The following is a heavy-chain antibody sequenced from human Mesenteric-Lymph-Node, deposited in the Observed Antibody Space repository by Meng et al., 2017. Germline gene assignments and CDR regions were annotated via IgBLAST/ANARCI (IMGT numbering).Heavy chain of an antibody. CDR2: IYPGDSDT. Sequence: GESLKISCKGSGFNFATHWIGWVRQMPGKGLEWMGIIYPGDSDTRYSPSFQGQVTISAGKSISTAYLQWSSLKASDTAMYYCARGRATVVTPDYWGQGTLVTVSS. J-gene: IGHJ4*02. V-gene: IGHV5-51*01. CDR1: GFNFATHW. D-gene: IGHD4-23*01. CDR3: ARGRATVVTPDY.